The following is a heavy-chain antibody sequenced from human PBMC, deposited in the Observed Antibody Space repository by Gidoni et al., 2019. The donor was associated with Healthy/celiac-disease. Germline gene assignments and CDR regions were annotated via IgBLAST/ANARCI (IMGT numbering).Heavy chain of an antibody. V-gene: IGHV4-39*01. CDR2: IYYSGST. J-gene: IGHJ5*02. D-gene: IGHD1-26*01. CDR3: ARSWELLRSWFDP. CDR1: GGSISSSSYY. Sequence: QLQLQESGPGLVKPSETLSLTCTVSGGSISSSSYYWGWIRQPPGKGLEWIGSIYYSGSTYYNPSLKSRVTISVDTSKNQFSLKLSSVTAADTAVYYCARSWELLRSWFDPWGQGTLVTVSS.